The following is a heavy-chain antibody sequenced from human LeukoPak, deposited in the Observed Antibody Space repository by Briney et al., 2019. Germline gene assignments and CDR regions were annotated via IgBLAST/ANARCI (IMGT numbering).Heavy chain of an antibody. CDR1: GYTFTSYD. CDR2: MNPNSGNT. Sequence: VASVKVSCKASGYTFTSYDINWVRQATGQGLEWMGWMNPNSGNTGHAQKFQGRVTMTRNTSISTAYMELSSLRSEDTAVYYCARGRVRPNWFDPWGQGTLVTVSS. CDR3: ARGRVRPNWFDP. V-gene: IGHV1-8*01. J-gene: IGHJ5*02.